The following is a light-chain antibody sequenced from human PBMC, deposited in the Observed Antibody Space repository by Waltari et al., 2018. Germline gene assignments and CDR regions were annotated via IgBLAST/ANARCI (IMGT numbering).Light chain of an antibody. CDR3: QQYYKTPS. CDR1: QDILYNSNNKNY. Sequence: DIVMTQSPGSLVVSLGERATINCKSGQDILYNSNNKNYLAWYQHKPGQSPKLLFYWASTRASRVPDRFSGSGSGTDFTLTISRVQADDVAIYYCQQYYKTPSFGGGTKLEIK. CDR2: WAS. V-gene: IGKV4-1*01. J-gene: IGKJ4*01.